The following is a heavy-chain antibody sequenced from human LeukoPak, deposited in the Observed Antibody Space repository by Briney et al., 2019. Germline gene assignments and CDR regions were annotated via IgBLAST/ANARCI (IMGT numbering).Heavy chain of an antibody. J-gene: IGHJ4*02. D-gene: IGHD3-22*01. Sequence: SETLSLTCAVYGGSFSGYYWSWIRQPPGKGQEWIGEINHSGSTNYNPSLKSRVTISVDTSKNQFSLKLSSVTAADTAVYYCARGVGRHYYDSSGRYYFDYWGQGTLVTVSS. CDR1: GGSFSGYY. CDR2: INHSGST. V-gene: IGHV4-34*01. CDR3: ARGVGRHYYDSSGRYYFDY.